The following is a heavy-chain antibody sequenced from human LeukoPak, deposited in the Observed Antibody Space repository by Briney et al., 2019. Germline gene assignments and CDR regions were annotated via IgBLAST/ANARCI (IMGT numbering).Heavy chain of an antibody. V-gene: IGHV3-21*01. CDR3: ATENDFWGDTDPWDY. CDR2: ISSSSSYI. CDR1: GFTFSSYS. D-gene: IGHD3-3*01. J-gene: IGHJ4*02. Sequence: GGSLRLSCAASGFTFSSYSMNWVRQAPGKGLEWVSSISSSSSYIYYADSVKGRLTISRDNAKNSLYLQMNSLRAEDTAVYYCATENDFWGDTDPWDYWGQGTLVTVSS.